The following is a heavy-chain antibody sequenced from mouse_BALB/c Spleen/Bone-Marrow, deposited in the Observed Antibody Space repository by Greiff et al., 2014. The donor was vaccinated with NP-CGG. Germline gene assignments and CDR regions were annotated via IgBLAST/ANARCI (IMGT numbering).Heavy chain of an antibody. CDR2: INPYNGDT. J-gene: IGHJ2*01. V-gene: IGHV1-37*01. D-gene: IGHD2-1*01. CDR1: GYSFTGYF. Sequence: VQLQQSGPELVKPGASVKISRKASGYSFTGYFMNWVKQSHGKSLEWIGRINPYNGDTFYNQKLKGKATLTVDKSSSTAHMELLSLTSEDSVVYYCGREIYYGNPDYWGQGTTLTVSS. CDR3: GREIYYGNPDY.